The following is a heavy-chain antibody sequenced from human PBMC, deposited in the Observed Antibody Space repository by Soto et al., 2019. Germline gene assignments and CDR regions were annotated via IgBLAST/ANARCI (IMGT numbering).Heavy chain of an antibody. CDR1: GFTFTTYA. D-gene: IGHD3-16*01. Sequence: PGGSLRLSCAASGFTFTTYAMNWVRQAPGKGLQWISAINNDGDSTAYAESVRGRFTISRDSAKNTLYLQMNSLRAEDTAVYYCARDIYGPFDYWGQGTLVTVSS. CDR2: INNDGDST. J-gene: IGHJ4*02. V-gene: IGHV3-23*01. CDR3: ARDIYGPFDY.